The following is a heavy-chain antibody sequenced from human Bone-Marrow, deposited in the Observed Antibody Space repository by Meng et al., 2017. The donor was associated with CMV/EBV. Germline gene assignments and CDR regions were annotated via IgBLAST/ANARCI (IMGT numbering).Heavy chain of an antibody. CDR2: IFSNDEK. V-gene: IGHV2-26*01. Sequence: SGPTLVKPTETLTLTCTASGFSLSNARMGVSWIRQPPGKALEWLAHIFSNDEKSYSTSLKSRLTISKDTSKSQVVLTMTNMDPVDTATYYCARTYDFWSGYYRYYFDYWGQGTLVTVSS. J-gene: IGHJ4*02. CDR1: GFSLSNARMG. D-gene: IGHD3-3*01. CDR3: ARTYDFWSGYYRYYFDY.